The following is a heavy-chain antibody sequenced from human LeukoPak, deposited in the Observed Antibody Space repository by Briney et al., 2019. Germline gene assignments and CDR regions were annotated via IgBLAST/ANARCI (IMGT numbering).Heavy chain of an antibody. CDR2: IYPGDSDT. CDR1: GSRFASYW. Sequence: GESLQISCQGSGSRFASYWIGWVRQLPGKGLEWMGIIYPGDSDTRYSPSFQGQVTVSADKSISTAYLQWSSLKASDTAMYYCARHHYYGSGSYYTNWFDPWGQGTLVTGSS. CDR3: ARHHYYGSGSYYTNWFDP. V-gene: IGHV5-51*01. D-gene: IGHD3-10*01. J-gene: IGHJ5*02.